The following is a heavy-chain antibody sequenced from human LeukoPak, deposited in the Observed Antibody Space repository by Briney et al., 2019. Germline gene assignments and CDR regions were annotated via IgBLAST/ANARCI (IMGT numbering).Heavy chain of an antibody. V-gene: IGHV1-69*13. CDR2: IIPIFGTA. Sequence: SVKVSCKASGGTFSSYAISWVRQAPGQGLEWMGGIIPIFGTANYAQKFQGRVTITADGSTSTAYMELSSLRSKDTAVYYCARENPRYNRAFDIWGQGTMVTVSS. CDR3: ARENPRYNRAFDI. CDR1: GGTFSSYA. D-gene: IGHD5-24*01. J-gene: IGHJ3*02.